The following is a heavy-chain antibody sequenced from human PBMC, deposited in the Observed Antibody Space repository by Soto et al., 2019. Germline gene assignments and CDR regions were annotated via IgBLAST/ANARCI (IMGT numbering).Heavy chain of an antibody. V-gene: IGHV3-30*18. Sequence: QVQLVESGGGVVQSGRSLRLSCAASGFTFSDYGMHWVRQAPGKGLEWVAVISYDGSNKYYADSVKGRFTISRDNSKNTLYLQMNSLRAEDTAVYYCGKPDRRDSSGYPDYWGQGTLVTVSS. CDR3: GKPDRRDSSGYPDY. D-gene: IGHD3-22*01. J-gene: IGHJ4*02. CDR1: GFTFSDYG. CDR2: ISYDGSNK.